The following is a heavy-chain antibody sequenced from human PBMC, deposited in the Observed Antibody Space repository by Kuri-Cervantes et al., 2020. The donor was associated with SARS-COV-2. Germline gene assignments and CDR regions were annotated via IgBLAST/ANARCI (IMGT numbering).Heavy chain of an antibody. Sequence: GGSLRLSCAASGFTFSSYSMHWVRQAPGKGLEWVAFIRYDGSNKYYADSVKGRFTISRDNSKNTLYLQMNSLRAEDTAVYYCAKDRKQIAAAGLDYWGQGTLVTV. CDR2: IRYDGSNK. CDR1: GFTFSSYS. V-gene: IGHV3-30*02. D-gene: IGHD6-13*01. J-gene: IGHJ4*02. CDR3: AKDRKQIAAAGLDY.